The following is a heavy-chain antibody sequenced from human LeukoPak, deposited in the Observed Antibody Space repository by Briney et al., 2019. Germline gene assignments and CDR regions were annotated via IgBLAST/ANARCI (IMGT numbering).Heavy chain of an antibody. J-gene: IGHJ6*03. CDR2: INTHTGNP. CDR3: ARDPRYCSGGSCYYMDV. D-gene: IGHD2-15*01. Sequence: ASLKVSCKASRYTFTNYAMNWVRQAPGQGLEWMGYINTHTGNPTYAQGFTGRFVFSLDTSVSTAYLQISSLKAEDTAVYYCARDPRYCSGGSCYYMDVWGKGTTVTVSS. V-gene: IGHV7-4-1*02. CDR1: RYTFTNYA.